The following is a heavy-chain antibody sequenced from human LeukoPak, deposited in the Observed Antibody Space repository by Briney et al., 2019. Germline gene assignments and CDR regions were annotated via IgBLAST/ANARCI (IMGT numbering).Heavy chain of an antibody. CDR1: GFTFSSYG. J-gene: IGHJ4*02. V-gene: IGHV3-30*02. D-gene: IGHD3-10*01. CDR3: ARGTITMVRGITGMGY. Sequence: GGSLRLSCAASGFTFSSYGMHWVRQAPGKGLEWVAFIRYDGSNKYYADSVKGRFTISRDNSKNTLYLQMNSLRAEDTAVYYCARGTITMVRGITGMGYWGQGTLVTVSS. CDR2: IRYDGSNK.